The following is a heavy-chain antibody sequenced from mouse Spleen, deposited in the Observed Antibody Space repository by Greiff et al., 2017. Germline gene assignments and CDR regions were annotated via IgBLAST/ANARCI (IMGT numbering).Heavy chain of an antibody. CDR3: TRVRGDAWFAY. V-gene: IGHV1-15*01. CDR1: GYTFTDYE. Sequence: QVHVKQSGAELVRPGASVTLSCKASGYTFTDYEMHWVKQTPVHGLEWIGAIDPETGGTAYNQKFKGKAILTADKSSSTAYMELRSLTSEDSAVYYCTRVRGDAWFAYWGQGTLVTVSA. J-gene: IGHJ3*01. CDR2: IDPETGGT. D-gene: IGHD3-2*02.